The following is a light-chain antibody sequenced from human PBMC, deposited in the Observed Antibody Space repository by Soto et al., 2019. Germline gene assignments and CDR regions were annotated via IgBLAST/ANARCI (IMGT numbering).Light chain of an antibody. J-gene: IGKJ2*01. CDR1: QTISSS. Sequence: DIPMNQSPSSLSASVGDRVTITCRARQTISSSLTWYQQKPGKAPDLLIYAASNLQSGVPSRFSGSGSGSDFTLTISSLQPEDFATYYCQQSYSSPQMYTFGQGTRLEIK. CDR3: QQSYSSPQMYT. CDR2: AAS. V-gene: IGKV1-39*01.